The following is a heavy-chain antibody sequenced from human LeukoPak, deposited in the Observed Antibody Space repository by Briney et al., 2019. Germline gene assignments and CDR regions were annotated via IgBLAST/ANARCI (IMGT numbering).Heavy chain of an antibody. CDR1: GGSISSYY. Sequence: SETLSLTCTVSGGSISSYYWSWIRQPPRKGLEWIGYIYYSGSTNYNPSLKSRVTISVDTSKNQFSLKLSSVTAADTAVYYCARAGYYYDSSGYPEFDPWGQGTLVTVSS. V-gene: IGHV4-59*12. CDR2: IYYSGST. CDR3: ARAGYYYDSSGYPEFDP. J-gene: IGHJ5*02. D-gene: IGHD3-22*01.